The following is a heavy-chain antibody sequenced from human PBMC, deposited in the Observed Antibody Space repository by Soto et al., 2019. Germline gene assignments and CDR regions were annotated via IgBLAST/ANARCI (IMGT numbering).Heavy chain of an antibody. CDR2: IYYSGST. J-gene: IGHJ4*02. V-gene: IGHV4-39*01. CDR3: ARLVGQQLAPLFDY. D-gene: IGHD6-13*01. Sequence: SETLSLTCTVSGGSISSSSYYWGWIRQPPGKGLEWIGSIYYSGSTYYNPSLKSRVTISVDTSKNQFSLKLSSLTAADTAVYYCARLVGQQLAPLFDYWGQGTLVTVSS. CDR1: GGSISSSSYY.